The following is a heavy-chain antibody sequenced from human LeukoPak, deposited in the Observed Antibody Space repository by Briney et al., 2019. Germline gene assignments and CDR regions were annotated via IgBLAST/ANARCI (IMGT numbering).Heavy chain of an antibody. D-gene: IGHD1-1*01. V-gene: IGHV4-59*01. CDR3: ARVGDWNDLVY. CDR2: ISYTGVTT. Sequence: SETLSLTCTVSGGSISPYYWSWIRQPPGKGLEWLGYISYTGVTTNYNPSLKSRVTISIDTSKSQFSLKLSSVTAADTAVYYCARVGDWNDLVYWGQGTLVTVSS. CDR1: GGSISPYY. J-gene: IGHJ4*02.